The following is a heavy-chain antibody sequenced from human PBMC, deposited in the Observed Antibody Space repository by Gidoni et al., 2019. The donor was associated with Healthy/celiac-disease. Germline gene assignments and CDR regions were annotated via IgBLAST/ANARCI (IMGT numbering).Heavy chain of an antibody. CDR2: IIPILGIA. D-gene: IGHD6-19*01. CDR1: GGTFSSYA. V-gene: IGHV1-69*10. CDR3: ARVIAVAGTQPPLGWFDP. J-gene: IGHJ5*02. Sequence: QVQLVQSGAEVKKPGSSVKVSCKASGGTFSSYAISWVRQAPGQGLEWMGGIIPILGIANYAQKFQGRVTITADKSTSTAYMELSSLRSEDTAVYYCARVIAVAGTQPPLGWFDPWGQGTLVTVSS.